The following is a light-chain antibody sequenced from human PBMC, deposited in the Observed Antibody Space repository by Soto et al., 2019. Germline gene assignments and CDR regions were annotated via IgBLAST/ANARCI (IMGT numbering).Light chain of an antibody. CDR3: SSHSSSSTLVV. CDR1: SSDVGGYNY. Sequence: QSVLTQPASMSGSPVQSITISCTGTSSDVGGYNYVSWYRQHPGKAPKLMIYDVNNRPSGVSNRFSGSKSGNTASLTISGLQAEDEADYYCSSHSSSSTLVVFGGGTKVTVL. J-gene: IGLJ2*01. CDR2: DVN. V-gene: IGLV2-14*03.